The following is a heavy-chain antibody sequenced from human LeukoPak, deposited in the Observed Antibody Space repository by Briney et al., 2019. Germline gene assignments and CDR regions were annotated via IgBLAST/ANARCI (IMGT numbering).Heavy chain of an antibody. V-gene: IGHV3-23*01. Sequence: GGSLRLSCAASGFTFSSYAMSWVRQAPGKGLEWVSTITTSGGSTYYSDSVKGRFTISRDNSKDTLYLQVNSLRAEDTAVYYCAKDLNSYGYYYYGTDVWGQGTTVTVSS. D-gene: IGHD5-18*01. CDR3: AKDLNSYGYYYYGTDV. CDR1: GFTFSSYA. J-gene: IGHJ6*02. CDR2: ITTSGGST.